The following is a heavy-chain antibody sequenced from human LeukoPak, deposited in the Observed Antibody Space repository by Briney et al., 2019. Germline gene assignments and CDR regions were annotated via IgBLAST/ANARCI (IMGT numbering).Heavy chain of an antibody. Sequence: GGSLRLSCAASGFTFSSYVMKWVRQAPGKGLEWVSGISGSGGSTNHADSVKGRFTISRDNSKNTLYLQMNSLRAEDTALYYCSKEYTSGWYWVDYWGQGTLVTVSS. CDR2: ISGSGGST. V-gene: IGHV3-23*01. J-gene: IGHJ4*02. CDR1: GFTFSSYV. D-gene: IGHD6-19*01. CDR3: SKEYTSGWYWVDY.